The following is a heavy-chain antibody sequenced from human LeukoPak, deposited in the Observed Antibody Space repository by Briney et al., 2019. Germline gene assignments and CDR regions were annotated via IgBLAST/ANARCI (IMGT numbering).Heavy chain of an antibody. D-gene: IGHD3-3*01. CDR2: INPSGGST. J-gene: IGHJ3*02. CDR1: GYTFTSDY. V-gene: IGHV1-46*01. Sequence: ASVKVSCKASGYTFTSDYMDWVRQAPGQGLEWMGIINPSGGSTSYAQKFQGRVTMTRDTSTSTVYMELSSLRSEDTAVYYCARDPTVEGAFDIWGQGTMVTVSS. CDR3: ARDPTVEGAFDI.